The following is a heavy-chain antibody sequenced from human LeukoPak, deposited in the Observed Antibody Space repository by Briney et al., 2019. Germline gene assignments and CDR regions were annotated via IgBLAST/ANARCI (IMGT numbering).Heavy chain of an antibody. CDR3: AKGGVGYYDFWSDY. D-gene: IGHD3-3*01. CDR1: GFTFSSYG. V-gene: IGHV3-33*06. CDR2: IWYDGSNK. J-gene: IGHJ4*02. Sequence: PGRSLRLSCAASGFTFSSYGMHWVRQAPGKGLECVAVIWYDGSNKYYADSVKGRFTISRDNSKNTLYLQMNSLRAEDTAVYYCAKGGVGYYDFWSDYWGQGTLVTVSS.